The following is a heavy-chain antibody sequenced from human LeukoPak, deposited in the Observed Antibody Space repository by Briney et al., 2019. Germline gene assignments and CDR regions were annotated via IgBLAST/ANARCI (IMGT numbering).Heavy chain of an antibody. J-gene: IGHJ3*02. D-gene: IGHD6-19*01. CDR3: ARGYIAVAGYDAFDI. V-gene: IGHV4-4*07. Sequence: SXXLSLTCTVSGGSISSYYWSWIRQPAGKGLEWIGRIYTSGSTNYNPSLKSRVTMSVDTSKNQFSLKLSSVTAADTAVYYCARGYIAVAGYDAFDIWGQGTMVTVSS. CDR1: GGSISSYY. CDR2: IYTSGST.